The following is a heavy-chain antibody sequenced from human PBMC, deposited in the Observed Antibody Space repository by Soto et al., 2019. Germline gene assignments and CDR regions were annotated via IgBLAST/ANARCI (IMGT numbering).Heavy chain of an antibody. V-gene: IGHV4-61*01. CDR2: MNPSGNT. Sequence: QVQLQESGPGLVKPSETLSLTCTVSGGSVSGDYYYWNWIRQPPGRGLEWIGYMNPSGNTNYNPSLESRVTISVDTAKTQFSLKVRSVTAADTAVYYCARWYYHYAMDAWGQGTTVTVSS. CDR1: GGSVSGDYYY. CDR3: ARWYYHYAMDA. J-gene: IGHJ6*02.